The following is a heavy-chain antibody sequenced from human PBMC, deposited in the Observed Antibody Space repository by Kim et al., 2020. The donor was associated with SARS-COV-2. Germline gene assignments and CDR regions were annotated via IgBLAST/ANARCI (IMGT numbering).Heavy chain of an antibody. V-gene: IGHV3-48*02. CDR3: ARGTPTQQWHS. D-gene: IGHD6-19*01. J-gene: IGHJ4*02. CDR2: IISSSSTI. Sequence: GGSLRLSCAASGFTFSTYTMNWVRQAPGEGLEWVLYIISSSSTIYYTDSVKDRFTISRDTANNSIYLQMNSLRDDHTAVYYCARGTPTQQWHSWGQGTLVTVSS. CDR1: GFTFSTYT.